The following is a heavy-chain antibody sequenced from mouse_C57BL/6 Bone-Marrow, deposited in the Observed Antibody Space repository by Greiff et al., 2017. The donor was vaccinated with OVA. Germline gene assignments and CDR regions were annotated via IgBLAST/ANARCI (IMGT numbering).Heavy chain of an antibody. CDR1: GYTFTDYN. CDR3: ARSERLRDYFDY. J-gene: IGHJ2*01. D-gene: IGHD2-2*01. V-gene: IGHV1-76*01. Sequence: VQLQQSGAELVRPGASVKLSCKASGYTFTDYNISWVKQRPGQGLEWIARIYPGSGNIYYNEKFKGKATLTAEQSSSTAYMQLSSLTSDDSAVYFSARSERLRDYFDYWGQGTTLTVSA. CDR2: IYPGSGNI.